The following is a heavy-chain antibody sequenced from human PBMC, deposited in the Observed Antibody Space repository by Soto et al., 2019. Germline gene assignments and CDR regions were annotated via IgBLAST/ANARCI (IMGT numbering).Heavy chain of an antibody. V-gene: IGHV1-69*12. CDR3: ARGDATKLGVTNYYRMDV. CDR1: GGSLNKYG. CDR2: ILPVFCPA. D-gene: IGHD4-17*01. J-gene: IGHJ6*02. Sequence: QVQLVLSGAEVKKPGSSVKVSCQASGGSLNKYGVSWVRQAPGQGLEWMGGILPVFCPANYSQKFQGRVTIAADESKSTVFMDVRSLTSEDTAVYYCARGDATKLGVTNYYRMDVWGQGTTVTVS.